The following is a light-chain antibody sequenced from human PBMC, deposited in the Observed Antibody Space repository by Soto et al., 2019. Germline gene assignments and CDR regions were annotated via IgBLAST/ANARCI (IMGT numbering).Light chain of an antibody. CDR3: CSYAGSSTGV. V-gene: IGLV2-23*02. Sequence: QSALTQPASVSGSPGQSITISCTGTSSNFGSYNLVSWYQHHPGKAPELIIYEVNKRPSGVSNRFSGSKSANTASLTISGLQAEDEADYYCCSYAGSSTGVFGGGTKVTVL. J-gene: IGLJ3*02. CDR1: SSNFGSYNL. CDR2: EVN.